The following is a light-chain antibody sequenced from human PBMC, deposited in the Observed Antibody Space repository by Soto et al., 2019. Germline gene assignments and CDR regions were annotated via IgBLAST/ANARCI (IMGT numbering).Light chain of an antibody. CDR1: QSVSTN. CDR2: GAS. V-gene: IGKV3-15*01. J-gene: IGKJ5*01. Sequence: EIVTTQSPTTLSVYPGERATLSFRASQSVSTNLAWYQQKPGQVPSLLIYGASTRASGIPARFSGSGSGTEFTLTIGSLQSEDFAVYYCQQYSSSPSFGQGTRLEI. CDR3: QQYSSSPS.